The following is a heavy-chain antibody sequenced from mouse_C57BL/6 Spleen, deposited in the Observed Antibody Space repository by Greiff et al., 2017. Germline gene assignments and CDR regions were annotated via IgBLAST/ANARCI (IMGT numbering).Heavy chain of an antibody. D-gene: IGHD1-3*01. CDR1: GYTFTSYT. CDR3: ARSNYSGNYAMDY. J-gene: IGHJ4*01. Sequence: QVQLQQSGAELARPGASVKMSCKASGYTFTSYTMHWVKQRPGQGLEWIGYINPSSGYTKYNQKFKDKATLTADKSSSTAYMRLSSLTSEDSAVYYCARSNYSGNYAMDYWGQGTSVTVSS. V-gene: IGHV1-4*01. CDR2: INPSSGYT.